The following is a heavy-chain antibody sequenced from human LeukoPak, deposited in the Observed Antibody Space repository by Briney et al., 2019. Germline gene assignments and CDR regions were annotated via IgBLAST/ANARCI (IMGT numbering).Heavy chain of an antibody. CDR2: ISSSSSTI. CDR3: ARDIFPGSSSWYFPGGISFDY. D-gene: IGHD6-13*01. V-gene: IGHV3-48*01. CDR1: GFTFSSYS. J-gene: IGHJ4*02. Sequence: QSGGSLRLSCAASGFTFSSYSMNWVRQAPGKGLEWVSYISSSSSTIYYADSVKGRFTISRDNAKNSLYLQMNSLRAEDTAVYYCARDIFPGSSSWYFPGGISFDYWGQGTLVTVSS.